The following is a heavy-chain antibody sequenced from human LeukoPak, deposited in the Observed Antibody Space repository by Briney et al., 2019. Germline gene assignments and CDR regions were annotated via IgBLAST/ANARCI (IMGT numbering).Heavy chain of an antibody. V-gene: IGHV3-23*01. CDR3: AKKGSSWYFDY. D-gene: IGHD6-13*01. CDR1: GFSFSSYA. J-gene: IGHJ4*02. Sequence: GGSLRLSCAASGFSFSSYAMTWARQAPVKGLEWVSAISGSGGSTYYADSVKGRFTISRDNSKNTLYLQMNSLRAEDTAVYYCAKKGSSWYFDYWGQGTLVTVSS. CDR2: ISGSGGST.